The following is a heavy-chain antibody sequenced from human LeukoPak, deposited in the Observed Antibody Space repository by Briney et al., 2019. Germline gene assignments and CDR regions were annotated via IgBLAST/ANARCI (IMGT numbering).Heavy chain of an antibody. CDR1: GGSFSGYY. J-gene: IGHJ4*02. Sequence: SETLSLTCAVYGGSFSGYYWSWIRQPPGKGLEWIGEINHSGSTNYNPSLKSRVTISVDTSKNQFSLKLSSVTAADTAVYYCASSDSSGWSYDYWGQGTLVTVSS. D-gene: IGHD6-19*01. CDR2: INHSGST. CDR3: ASSDSSGWSYDY. V-gene: IGHV4-34*01.